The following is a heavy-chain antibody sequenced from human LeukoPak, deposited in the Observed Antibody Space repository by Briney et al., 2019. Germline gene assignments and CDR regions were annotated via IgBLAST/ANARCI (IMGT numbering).Heavy chain of an antibody. CDR2: ISSSSYI. CDR3: ASLPSYYYGSGRRESGNDDY. D-gene: IGHD3-10*01. V-gene: IGHV3-21*01. CDR1: GFTFSSYS. J-gene: IGHJ4*02. Sequence: GGSLRLSCAASGFTFSSYSMNWVRQAPGKGLEWVSSISSSSYIYYADSVKGRFTISRDNAKNSLYLQMNSLIAEDTAVYYCASLPSYYYGSGRRESGNDDYWGQGTLVTVSS.